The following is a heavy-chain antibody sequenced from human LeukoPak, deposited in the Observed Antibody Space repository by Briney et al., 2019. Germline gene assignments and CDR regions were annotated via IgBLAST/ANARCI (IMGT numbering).Heavy chain of an antibody. CDR2: ISYDGSNK. CDR1: GFTFSSYP. D-gene: IGHD3-9*01. Sequence: GGSLGLSCAASGFTFSSYPMHWVRQAPGKGLEWVTCISYDGSNKYYADSVKGRFTVSRDNSKNMLYLQMNSLRPDDTAVYYCAREDILTGYPYFDYWGQGTLVTVSS. CDR3: AREDILTGYPYFDY. J-gene: IGHJ4*02. V-gene: IGHV3-30-3*01.